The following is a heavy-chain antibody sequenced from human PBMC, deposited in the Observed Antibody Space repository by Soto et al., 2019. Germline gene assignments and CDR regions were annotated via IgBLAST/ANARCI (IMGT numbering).Heavy chain of an antibody. D-gene: IGHD2-21*02. CDR3: ARSGGDYRFDY. CDR1: GGTFNSYA. CDR2: IIPIFGTA. V-gene: IGHV1-69*01. Sequence: QVQLVQSGAEVKKPGSSVKVSCKASGGTFNSYAISWVRQAPGQGLEWMGGIIPIFGTANYAQKFQGRVTITADGSTSTAYMELSSLTSEDTAMFYCARSGGDYRFDYWGQGTLVTVSS. J-gene: IGHJ4*02.